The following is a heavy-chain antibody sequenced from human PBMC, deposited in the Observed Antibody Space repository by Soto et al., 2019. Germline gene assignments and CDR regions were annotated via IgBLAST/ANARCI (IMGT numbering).Heavy chain of an antibody. V-gene: IGHV1-69*13. D-gene: IGHD3-10*01. J-gene: IGHJ6*02. CDR1: GGTFSSYA. CDR3: ARGFGELLPDTTYYYYGMDV. CDR2: IIPIFGTA. Sequence: SVKVSCKASGGTFSSYAISWVRQAPGQGLEWMGGIIPIFGTANYAQKFQGRVTITADESTSTAYMELSSLRSEDTAVYYCARGFGELLPDTTYYYYGMDVWGQGTTVTVSS.